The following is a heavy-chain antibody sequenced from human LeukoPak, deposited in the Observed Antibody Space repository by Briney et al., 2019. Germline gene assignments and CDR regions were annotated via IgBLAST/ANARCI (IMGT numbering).Heavy chain of an antibody. D-gene: IGHD1-26*01. CDR3: ARDVTSTPNWEFDY. J-gene: IGHJ4*02. CDR1: GYTFADYF. V-gene: IGHV1-2*04. Sequence: ASVKVSCKGFGYTFADYFIHWVRQAPGQGLEWMGRINPYSGGTEYAPKFQGWVTMTRDTTIRTAYVEVSRLISDDTAVYYCARDVTSTPNWEFDYWGQGTLVIVSS. CDR2: INPYSGGT.